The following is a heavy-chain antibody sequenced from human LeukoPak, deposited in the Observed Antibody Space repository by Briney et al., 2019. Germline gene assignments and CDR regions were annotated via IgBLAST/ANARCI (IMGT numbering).Heavy chain of an antibody. CDR3: ARFDYYSSGSYDASGAFDI. D-gene: IGHD3-10*01. CDR1: GDSISSSPYY. J-gene: IGHJ3*02. V-gene: IGHV4-39*01. Sequence: SETLSLTCTVSGDSISSSPYYWGWIRQPPGKGLEWIGTISYSGSTYYNPSLKSRVTISIDTSKNQFSLKLSSVTAADTAVYYCARFDYYSSGSYDASGAFDIWGQGTMVTVSS. CDR2: ISYSGST.